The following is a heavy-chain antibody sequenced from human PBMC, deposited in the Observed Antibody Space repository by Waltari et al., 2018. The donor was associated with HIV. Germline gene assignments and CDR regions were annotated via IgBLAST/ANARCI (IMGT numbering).Heavy chain of an antibody. V-gene: IGHV3-66*01. J-gene: IGHJ6*02. Sequence: EVKLVESGGGLVQPGGSLRLSCAASGFTVSTNYMGWVRRAPGRGSEWVALIERDGDARYADSVKGIVTISRDSSKNMVYLQMKSLRGEDTAVYYCANSDDYSNYYYGMDVWGQGTTVTVSS. CDR1: GFTVSTNY. CDR2: IERDGDA. D-gene: IGHD4-4*01. CDR3: ANSDDYSNYYYGMDV.